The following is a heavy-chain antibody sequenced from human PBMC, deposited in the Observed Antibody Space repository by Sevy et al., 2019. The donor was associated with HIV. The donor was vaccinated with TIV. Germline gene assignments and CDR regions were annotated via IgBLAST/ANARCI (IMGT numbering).Heavy chain of an antibody. CDR1: GYSITSGYL. D-gene: IGHD3-10*01. J-gene: IGHJ4*02. CDR2: VFHSGST. Sequence: SETLSLTCAVSGYSITSGYLWGWIRQPPGKGLEWIGSVFHSGSTYYNPSLNSRVIISVDTSKNQFSLKLNSVTAADTAEYYCARHSHGSGTYYVPFDSWGQGTLVTVSS. V-gene: IGHV4-38-2*01. CDR3: ARHSHGSGTYYVPFDS.